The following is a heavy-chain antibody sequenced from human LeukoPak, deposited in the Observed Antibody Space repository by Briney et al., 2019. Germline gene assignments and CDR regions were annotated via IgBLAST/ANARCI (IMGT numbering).Heavy chain of an antibody. J-gene: IGHJ4*02. CDR3: ARARGYSYGYSDY. D-gene: IGHD5-18*01. V-gene: IGHV3-48*04. CDR2: ISISGDTI. CDR1: GFSFTSYS. Sequence: GGSLRLSCAASGFSFTSYSMNWVHQAPGKGLEWVSYISISGDTIYYADSVKGRFTISRDNAKNSLYLQMNSLRAEDTAVYYCARARGYSYGYSDYWGQGTLVTVSS.